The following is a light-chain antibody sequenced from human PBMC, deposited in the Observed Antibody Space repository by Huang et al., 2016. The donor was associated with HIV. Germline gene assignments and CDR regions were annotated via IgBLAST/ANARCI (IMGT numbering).Light chain of an antibody. CDR1: QGISRW. CDR3: QQTNGFPLT. Sequence: IHMNQSPSTVSASVGDRVTITCRASQGISRWLAWYQQKPGTAPKLLIDDTAPTQRGIPSRFSGSGSGTDFTLTISGLQPEDVATYYCQQTNGFPLTFGGGTKVEV. CDR2: DTA. J-gene: IGKJ4*01. V-gene: IGKV1-12*01.